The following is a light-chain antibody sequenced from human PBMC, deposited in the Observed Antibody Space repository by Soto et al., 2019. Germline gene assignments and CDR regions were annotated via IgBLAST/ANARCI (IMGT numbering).Light chain of an antibody. CDR2: EGT. CDR1: SRDVGSYNL. Sequence: QSALTQPASVSGSPGQSITISCTGTSRDVGSYNLVSWYQQHPGNAPTLIIYEGTKRPSGVSYRFSGSKSGNTASLTISGLQEEDEGDYHCCSFAGSSTYVFGTGTKVTVL. CDR3: CSFAGSSTYV. V-gene: IGLV2-23*01. J-gene: IGLJ1*01.